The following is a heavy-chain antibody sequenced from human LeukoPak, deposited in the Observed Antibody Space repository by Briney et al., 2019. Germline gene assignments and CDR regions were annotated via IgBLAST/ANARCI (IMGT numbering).Heavy chain of an antibody. Sequence: GGSLRLSCAASGFTFSDYYMSWVRQAPGKGLEGVSYISSSGSTIYYADSVKGRFTISRDNAKNSLYLQMNSLRAEDTAVYYCAITLNHYNSSGYPLFDYWGQGTLVTVSS. CDR3: AITLNHYNSSGYPLFDY. V-gene: IGHV3-11*01. J-gene: IGHJ4*02. CDR1: GFTFSDYY. CDR2: ISSSGSTI. D-gene: IGHD3-22*01.